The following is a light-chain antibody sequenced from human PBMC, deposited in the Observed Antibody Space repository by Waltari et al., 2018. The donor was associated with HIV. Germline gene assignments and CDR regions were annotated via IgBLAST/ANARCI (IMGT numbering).Light chain of an antibody. Sequence: QSALTQPASVSGSPGQSITISCTGTSSDVGGYNFVSLYQQYPGKAPKLMIYEVSNRPSGVSDRFSGSKSANTASLTISGLRAEDEADYYCISYTTSSTPYVLGTGTTVTVL. V-gene: IGLV2-14*01. CDR2: EVS. J-gene: IGLJ1*01. CDR3: ISYTTSSTPYV. CDR1: SSDVGGYNF.